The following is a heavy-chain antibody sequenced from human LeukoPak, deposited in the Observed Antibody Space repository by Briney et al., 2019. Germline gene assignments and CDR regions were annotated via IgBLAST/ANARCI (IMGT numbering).Heavy chain of an antibody. CDR1: GFTFSSFG. D-gene: IGHD5-12*01. Sequence: HPVGSLRLSCPASGFTFSSFGMHWVRQAPGKGLEWVAVISYDGSNKYYADSVKGRFTISRDNSQNTLYLQMNSLRLEDTAVYYCGRLMGGYDSYFYGMDVWGQGTTVTVSS. CDR2: ISYDGSNK. V-gene: IGHV3-30*03. CDR3: GRLMGGYDSYFYGMDV. J-gene: IGHJ6*02.